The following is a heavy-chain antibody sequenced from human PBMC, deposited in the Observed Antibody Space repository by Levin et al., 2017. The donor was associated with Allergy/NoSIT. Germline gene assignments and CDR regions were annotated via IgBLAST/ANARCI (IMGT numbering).Heavy chain of an antibody. CDR1: GFTFSSYE. CDR3: ASCRCIAVAATWRSHEFDI. Sequence: PGGSLRLSCAASGFTFSSYEMNWVRQAPGQGLEWVTYISSSGSAIYYADSVKGRFSISRDNAKNSLYLQMNSLRAEDTAVYYCASCRCIAVAATWRSHEFDIWGQGTVVTVSS. CDR2: ISSSGSAI. J-gene: IGHJ3*02. D-gene: IGHD6-19*01. V-gene: IGHV3-48*03.